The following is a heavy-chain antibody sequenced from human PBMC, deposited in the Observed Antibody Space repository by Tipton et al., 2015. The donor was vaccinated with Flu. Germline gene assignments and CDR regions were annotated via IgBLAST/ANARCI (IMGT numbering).Heavy chain of an antibody. CDR1: GGSISSGSYY. CDR2: IYTSGST. Sequence: TLSLTCTVSGGSISSGSYYWSWIRQPAGKGLEWIGRIYTSGSTNYNPSLKSRVTIPVDTSKNQFSLKLSSVTAADTAVYYCARDPSRYYYDSSGMDVWGQGTTVTVSS. V-gene: IGHV4-61*02. CDR3: ARDPSRYYYDSSGMDV. J-gene: IGHJ6*02. D-gene: IGHD3-22*01.